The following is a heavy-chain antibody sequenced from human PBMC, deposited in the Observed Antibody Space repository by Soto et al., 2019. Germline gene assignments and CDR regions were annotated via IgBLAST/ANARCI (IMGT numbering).Heavy chain of an antibody. V-gene: IGHV3-74*01. J-gene: IGHJ6*02. D-gene: IGHD6-13*01. CDR1: GFTFSSYW. CDR3: ASSWQQNGMDV. CDR2: INSDGSST. Sequence: EVQLVESGGGLVQPGGSLRLSCAASGFTFSSYWMHWVRQAPGKGLVWVSRINSDGSSTSYADSVKGRFTISRDNAKNTLYLQMNSLRAEDAAVYYCASSWQQNGMDVWGQGTTVTVSS.